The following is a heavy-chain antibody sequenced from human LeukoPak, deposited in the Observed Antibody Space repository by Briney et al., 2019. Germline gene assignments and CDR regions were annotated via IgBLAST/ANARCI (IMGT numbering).Heavy chain of an antibody. CDR2: IYYSGST. V-gene: IGHV4-39*01. Sequence: PSETLSLTCTVSGGSISSSSYHWGWIRQPPGKGLEWIGSIYYSGSTYYNPSLKSRVTISVDTSKDQFSLKLSSVTAADTAVYYCARHEPPAGYYGMDVWGQGTTVTVSS. D-gene: IGHD1-14*01. CDR1: GGSISSSSYH. CDR3: ARHEPPAGYYGMDV. J-gene: IGHJ6*02.